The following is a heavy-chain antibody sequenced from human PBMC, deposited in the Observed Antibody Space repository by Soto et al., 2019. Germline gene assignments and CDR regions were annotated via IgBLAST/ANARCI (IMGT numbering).Heavy chain of an antibody. Sequence: PSETLSLTCTVSGGSISSYYWSWIRQPPGKGLEWIGYIYYSGSTNYNPSLKSRVTISVDTSKNQFSLKLSSVTAADTAVYYCARGTVTEFIDYWGQGTLVTVSS. V-gene: IGHV4-59*08. D-gene: IGHD4-17*01. CDR2: IYYSGST. CDR1: GGSISSYY. J-gene: IGHJ4*02. CDR3: ARGTVTEFIDY.